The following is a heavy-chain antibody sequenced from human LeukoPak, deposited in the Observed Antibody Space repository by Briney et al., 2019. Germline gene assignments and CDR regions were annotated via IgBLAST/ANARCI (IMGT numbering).Heavy chain of an antibody. CDR3: AKDRYSSGWYYFDT. CDR1: GFTFDDYA. J-gene: IGHJ4*02. V-gene: IGHV3-9*03. Sequence: PGRSLRLSCAASGFTFDDYAMHWVRQVPGKGLEWFSGISWNSAVTGYADSVKGRFTISRDNAKNSLYLQMNSLRAEDMAFYYCAKDRYSSGWYYFDTWGQGTMVTVSS. D-gene: IGHD6-19*01. CDR2: ISWNSAVT.